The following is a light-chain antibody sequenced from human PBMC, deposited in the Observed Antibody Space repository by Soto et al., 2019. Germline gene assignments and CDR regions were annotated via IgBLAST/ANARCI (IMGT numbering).Light chain of an antibody. Sequence: DIQMTQSPSSLSASVGDRVTITCRASQTLKSYLNWYQHKPGKAPNLLIHDATTLHTGVPSRFSGSGSGTDFTLTISSLQPEDFATYYCQQSFVTPRTFGQGTKVEIK. CDR3: QQSFVTPRT. V-gene: IGKV1-39*01. J-gene: IGKJ1*01. CDR2: DAT. CDR1: QTLKSY.